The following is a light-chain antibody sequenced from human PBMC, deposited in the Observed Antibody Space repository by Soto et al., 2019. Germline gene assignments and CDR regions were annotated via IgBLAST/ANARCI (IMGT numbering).Light chain of an antibody. V-gene: IGKV1-5*03. Sequence: DIQMTQSPSTLSASVGDRVTITCRASQSISSWLVWYQQKPGKAPKLLIYKASSLESGVTSRFSGSGSGTDFTLTISSLQPDDFATYYCQQYNSYALTFGGGTKVEIK. CDR3: QQYNSYALT. J-gene: IGKJ4*01. CDR1: QSISSW. CDR2: KAS.